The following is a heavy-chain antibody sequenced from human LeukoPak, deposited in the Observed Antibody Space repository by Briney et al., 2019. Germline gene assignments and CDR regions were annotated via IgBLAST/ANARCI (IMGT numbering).Heavy chain of an antibody. J-gene: IGHJ4*02. Sequence: GGSLRLFCSASGFTFNSYDMHWVRQAAGKGLEWVSAIGTAGDPYYPGSVKGRFTISRENAKNSLYLQMNSLRAGDAAVYYCARETWGSFDYWGQGTLVTVSS. V-gene: IGHV3-13*05. CDR3: ARETWGSFDY. D-gene: IGHD7-27*01. CDR1: GFTFNSYD. CDR2: IGTAGDP.